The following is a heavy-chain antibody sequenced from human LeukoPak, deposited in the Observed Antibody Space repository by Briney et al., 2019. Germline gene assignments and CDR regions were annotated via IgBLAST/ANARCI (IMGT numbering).Heavy chain of an antibody. Sequence: SETLYLTCTVSGGSISSSSYYWDWIRQPPGKGLEWIVSIYYSGSTYYNSSLKSRVTISVDTSKNQFSLKLSSVTAADTAVYYCAGEDIVVVVAATISNWFDPWDQGTLVTVSS. CDR3: AGEDIVVVVAATISNWFDP. J-gene: IGHJ5*02. V-gene: IGHV4-39*01. CDR2: IYYSGST. CDR1: GGSISSSSYY. D-gene: IGHD2-15*01.